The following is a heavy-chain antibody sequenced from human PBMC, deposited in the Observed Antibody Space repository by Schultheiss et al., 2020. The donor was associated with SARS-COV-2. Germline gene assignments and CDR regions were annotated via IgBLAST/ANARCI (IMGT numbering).Heavy chain of an antibody. J-gene: IGHJ4*02. CDR1: GFTFSIYS. CDR2: ISGDSSII. Sequence: GGSLRLSCEASGFTFSIYSMNWVRQAPGKGLEGVSYISGDSSIISYADSVKGRFTTSRDNDKNSLYLQMNSLRADDTALYYCARVRRVAGTSYLDYWGQGTLVTVSS. D-gene: IGHD1-1*01. CDR3: ARVRRVAGTSYLDY. V-gene: IGHV3-48*01.